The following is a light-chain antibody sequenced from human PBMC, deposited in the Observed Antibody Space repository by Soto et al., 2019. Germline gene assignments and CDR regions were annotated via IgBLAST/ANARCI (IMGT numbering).Light chain of an antibody. Sequence: EIVLTQSPATLSLSPGERATLSCMASQSVSSYFAWYQQKPGQAPRLLIYDASNKSTGIPARFNGRGFETDVTLNSSSLECEDFAVYYCQQRSNWSTFGGGTNVEIK. CDR1: QSVSSY. CDR2: DAS. J-gene: IGKJ4*01. CDR3: QQRSNWST. V-gene: IGKV3-11*01.